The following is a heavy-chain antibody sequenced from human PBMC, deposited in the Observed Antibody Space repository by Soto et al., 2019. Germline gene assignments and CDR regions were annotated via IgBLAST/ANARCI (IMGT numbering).Heavy chain of an antibody. J-gene: IGHJ5*02. CDR3: ARCSLVVVPAPLFDP. V-gene: IGHV4-31*03. CDR1: GGSISSGGYY. Sequence: SETLSLTCTVSGGSISSGGYYWSWIRQHPGKGLEWIGYIYYSGTTYYNPSLKSRVTISVDTSKNQFSLKLSSVSAADTALYYCARCSLVVVPAPLFDPWGRGTLVTVSS. D-gene: IGHD2-2*01. CDR2: IYYSGTT.